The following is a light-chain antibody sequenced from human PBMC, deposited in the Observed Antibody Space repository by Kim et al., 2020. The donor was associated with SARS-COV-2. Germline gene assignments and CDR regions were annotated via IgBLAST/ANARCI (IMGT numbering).Light chain of an antibody. J-gene: IGKJ2*01. V-gene: IGKV3-15*01. CDR3: QQYNNWPYT. CDR2: GAS. Sequence: SVSPGERATLSCSASQSVSSNLAWYQQKPGQAPRLLIDGASTRATGIPARFSGSGSGTEFTLTISSLQSEDFAVYYCQQYNNWPYTFGQGTKLEI. CDR1: QSVSSN.